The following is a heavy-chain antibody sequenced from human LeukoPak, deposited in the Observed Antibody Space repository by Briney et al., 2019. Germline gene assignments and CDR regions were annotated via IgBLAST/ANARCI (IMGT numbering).Heavy chain of an antibody. CDR3: ASLAYCGGDCYRQPLDAFDI. CDR1: GFTFSTYW. D-gene: IGHD2-21*02. V-gene: IGHV3-21*01. J-gene: IGHJ3*02. CDR2: ISSSSSSYI. Sequence: GGSLRLSCAASGFTFSTYWMSWVRQAPGKGLEWVSSISSSSSSYIYYADSVKGRFTISRDNAKNSLYLQLNSLRAEDTAVYYCASLAYCGGDCYRQPLDAFDIWGQGTMVTVSS.